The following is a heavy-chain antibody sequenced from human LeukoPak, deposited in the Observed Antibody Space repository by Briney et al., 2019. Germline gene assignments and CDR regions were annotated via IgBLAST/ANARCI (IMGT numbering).Heavy chain of an antibody. CDR2: IYYSGST. J-gene: IGHJ6*04. CDR1: GGSISSYY. CDR3: AGGSAFYYYGMDV. V-gene: IGHV4-59*01. D-gene: IGHD3-10*01. Sequence: SETLSLTCTVSGGSISSYYWSWIRQPPGKGLQCIGYIYYSGSTNYNPSLKSRVTISVDTSKNQFSLKLSSVTAADTAVYYCAGGSAFYYYGMDVWGKGTTVTVSS.